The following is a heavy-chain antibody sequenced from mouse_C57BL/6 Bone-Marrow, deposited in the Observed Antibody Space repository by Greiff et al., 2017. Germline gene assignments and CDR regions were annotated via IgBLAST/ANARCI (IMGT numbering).Heavy chain of an antibody. Sequence: VKLMESGPGLVAPSQSLSITCTVSGFSLTSYGVDWVRPSPGKGLEWLGVIWGVGSTNYNSALKSRLSISKDNSKSQVFLKMNSLQTDDTAMYYCASVNYYGSSYGYFDVWGTGTTVTVAS. J-gene: IGHJ1*03. V-gene: IGHV2-6*01. CDR3: ASVNYYGSSYGYFDV. CDR2: IWGVGST. D-gene: IGHD1-1*01. CDR1: GFSLTSYG.